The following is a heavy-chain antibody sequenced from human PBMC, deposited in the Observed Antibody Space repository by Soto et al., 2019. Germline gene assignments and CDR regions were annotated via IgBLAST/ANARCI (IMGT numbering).Heavy chain of an antibody. CDR2: INPSIGST. Sequence: QVQLVQSGAEVKKPGASVKVSCKASGYTFNTYNMYWVRQAPGQGLEWMGVINPSIGSTNYAQKFQGRVIMTRDPSTSTVYMELSTLRSDDTAVYYWARLYSGSRLDYWGQGTLVTVSS. J-gene: IGHJ4*02. CDR1: GYTFNTYN. CDR3: ARLYSGSRLDY. D-gene: IGHD1-26*01. V-gene: IGHV1-46*02.